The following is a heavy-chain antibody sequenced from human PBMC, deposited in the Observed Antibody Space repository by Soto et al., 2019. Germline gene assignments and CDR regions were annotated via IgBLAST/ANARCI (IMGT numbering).Heavy chain of an antibody. J-gene: IGHJ5*02. V-gene: IGHV4-4*07. CDR2: IYTSGST. CDR1: GGSISSYY. D-gene: IGHD6-13*01. CDR3: ERVPYSSSWWFWFDP. Sequence: NPSETLSLTCTVSGGSISSYYWSWIRQPAGKGLEWIGRIYTSGSTNYNPSLKSRVTMSVDTSKNQFSLKLSSVTAADTAVYYCERVPYSSSWWFWFDPWGQGTLVTVSS.